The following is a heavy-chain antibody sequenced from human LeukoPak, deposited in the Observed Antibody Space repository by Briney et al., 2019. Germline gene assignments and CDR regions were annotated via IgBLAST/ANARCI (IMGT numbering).Heavy chain of an antibody. CDR1: GFTFSSYA. Sequence: PGGSLRLSCAASGFTFSSYAMSWVRQAPGKGLEWVSAISGSGGSTYYADSVKGRFTISRDNSKNTLYLQMNSLRAEDTALYYCAKKVVVGATSPYSDFHDWGQGTLVTVSS. CDR3: AKKVVVGATSPYSDFHD. J-gene: IGHJ1*01. V-gene: IGHV3-23*01. CDR2: ISGSGGST. D-gene: IGHD1-26*01.